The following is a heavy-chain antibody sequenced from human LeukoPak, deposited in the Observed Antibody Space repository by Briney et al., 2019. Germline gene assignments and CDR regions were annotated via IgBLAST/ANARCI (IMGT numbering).Heavy chain of an antibody. V-gene: IGHV4-30-4*01. CDR1: GGSISSGDYY. Sequence: SQTLSLTCTVSGGSISSGDYYWIWIRQPPGKGLEWIGYIYYSGSTYYNPSLKSRVTISVDTSKNQFSLKLSSVTAADTAVYYCARDWDYYDSSGDAWGQGTLVTVSS. CDR2: IYYSGST. CDR3: ARDWDYYDSSGDA. J-gene: IGHJ1*01. D-gene: IGHD3-22*01.